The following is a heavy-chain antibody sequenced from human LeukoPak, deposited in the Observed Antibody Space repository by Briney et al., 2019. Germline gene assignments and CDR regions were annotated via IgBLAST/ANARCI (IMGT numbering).Heavy chain of an antibody. J-gene: IGHJ6*02. D-gene: IGHD6-13*01. CDR3: ARGYSSSWYYYYGMDV. V-gene: IGHV4-34*01. Sequence: SETLSLTCAVYGGSFSGYYWSWIRQPPGKGLEWIGEINHSGSTNYNPSLKSRVTISVDTSKNQFSLKLSSVTAADTAVYYCARGYSSSWYYYYGMDVRGQGATVTVSS. CDR1: GGSFSGYY. CDR2: INHSGST.